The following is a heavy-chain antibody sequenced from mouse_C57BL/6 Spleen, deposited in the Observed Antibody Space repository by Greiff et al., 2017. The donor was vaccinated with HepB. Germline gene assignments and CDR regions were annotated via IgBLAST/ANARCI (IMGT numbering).Heavy chain of an antibody. Sequence: EVHLVESGGGLVKPGGSLKLSCAASGFTFSSYAMSWVRQTPEKRLEWVATISDGGSDTYYPDNVKGRFTISRDNAKNNLYLQMSHLKSEDTAMYYCARRDYSNYGYFDVWGTGTTVTVSS. V-gene: IGHV5-4*01. CDR1: GFTFSSYA. D-gene: IGHD2-5*01. CDR2: ISDGGSDT. J-gene: IGHJ1*03. CDR3: ARRDYSNYGYFDV.